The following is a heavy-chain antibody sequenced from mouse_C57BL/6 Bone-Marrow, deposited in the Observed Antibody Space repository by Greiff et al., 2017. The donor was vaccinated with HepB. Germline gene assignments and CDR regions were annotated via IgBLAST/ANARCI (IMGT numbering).Heavy chain of an antibody. CDR1: GYTFTSYW. V-gene: IGHV1-72*01. D-gene: IGHD2-5*01. J-gene: IGHJ2*01. CDR2: IDPNSGGT. CDR3: ASPSNYDY. Sequence: QVHVKQPGAELVKPGASVKLSCKASGYTFTSYWMHWVKQRPGRGLEWSGRIDPNSGGTKYNEKFKSKATLTVDKPSSTAYMQLSSLTSEDSAVYYCASPSNYDYWGQGTTLTVSS.